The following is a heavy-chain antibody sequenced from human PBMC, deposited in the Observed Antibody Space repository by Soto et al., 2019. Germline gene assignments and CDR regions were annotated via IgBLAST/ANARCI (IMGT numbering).Heavy chain of an antibody. J-gene: IGHJ6*02. Sequence: QVQLVQSGAEVKKPGSSVKVSCKASGGTFSSYAISLVRQAPGQGLEWMGGIIPIFGTANYAQKFQGRVTITADKSTRTAYMELSRLRSEDTAVYYCASPTREWLPPARDYYYGMDVWGQGPTVTVSS. D-gene: IGHD3-3*01. CDR1: GGTFSSYA. CDR3: ASPTREWLPPARDYYYGMDV. CDR2: IIPIFGTA. V-gene: IGHV1-69*06.